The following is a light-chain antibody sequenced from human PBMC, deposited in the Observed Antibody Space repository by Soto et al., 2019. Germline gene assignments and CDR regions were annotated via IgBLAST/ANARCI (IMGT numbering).Light chain of an antibody. Sequence: EIVLTQSAATLSLSPGERATLSCRASQSVSNYLAWYQQKPGQAPRLLIYSASTRATGIPDRFSGSGSGTDFTLTISRLEPEDFAVYYCQQYGTSPLTFGGGTKVDIK. V-gene: IGKV3-20*01. CDR3: QQYGTSPLT. CDR2: SAS. J-gene: IGKJ4*01. CDR1: QSVSNY.